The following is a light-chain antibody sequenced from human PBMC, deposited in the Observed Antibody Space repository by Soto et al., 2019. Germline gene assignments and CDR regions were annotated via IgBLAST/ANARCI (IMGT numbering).Light chain of an antibody. CDR1: QWIGGF. J-gene: IGKJ1*01. CDR3: QHYYTVSIT. V-gene: IGKV1-5*03. CDR2: QAS. Sequence: DIQLTQSPSTLSASVGDRVTITCRASQWIGGFLAWYQLKPGRAPTLVIYQASSMQARVPSRFSGSGSGTESTLAISSLLPNDVPKDYGQHYYTVSITFGQGTKVEIK.